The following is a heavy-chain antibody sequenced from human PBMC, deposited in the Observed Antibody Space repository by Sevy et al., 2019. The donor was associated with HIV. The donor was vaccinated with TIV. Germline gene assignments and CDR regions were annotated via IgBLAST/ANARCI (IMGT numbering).Heavy chain of an antibody. CDR1: GFSFSNSP. V-gene: IGHV3-30-3*01. Sequence: GGSLRLSCAASGFSFSNSPLHWVRQAPGKGLDWVAVISIDGSDKYYAHSVKGRFTISRDNSKNTLYLQMNSLRAEDTAVYFCAKDIAATAYYYYGLDVWGQGTTVTVSS. CDR2: ISIDGSDK. CDR3: AKDIAATAYYYYGLDV. J-gene: IGHJ6*02. D-gene: IGHD6-13*01.